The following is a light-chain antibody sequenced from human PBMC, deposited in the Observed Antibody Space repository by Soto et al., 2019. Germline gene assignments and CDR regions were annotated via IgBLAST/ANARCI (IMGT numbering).Light chain of an antibody. CDR1: QSVSSY. V-gene: IGKV3-11*01. Sequence: EIVLTQSPATLSLSPGERATLSCRASQSVSSYLAWYQQKPGQAPRLLIYDASNRATGIPARFSGSGSGTDFTLTISSLEPEDVATYYCQKYNSAPHTFGGGTKVEIK. J-gene: IGKJ4*01. CDR2: DAS. CDR3: QKYNSAPHT.